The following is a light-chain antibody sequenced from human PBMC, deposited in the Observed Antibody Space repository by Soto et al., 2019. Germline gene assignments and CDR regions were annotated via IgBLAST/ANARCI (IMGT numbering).Light chain of an antibody. CDR3: QQYASSPLT. J-gene: IGKJ4*01. CDR1: QSITQSV. Sequence: EIVLTQSPGTLSMSPGERATLSCMASQSITQSVLAWYQQRPGQSPRLLIYGASNRAAGIPGRFSGSGSGTDFSLTISRLEPEDFAVYYCQQYASSPLTFGGGTKVEIK. V-gene: IGKV3-20*01. CDR2: GAS.